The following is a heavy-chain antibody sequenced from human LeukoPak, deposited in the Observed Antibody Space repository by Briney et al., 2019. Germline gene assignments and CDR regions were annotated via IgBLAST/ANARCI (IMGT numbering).Heavy chain of an antibody. J-gene: IGHJ6*03. CDR2: ISGSGGST. CDR3: AKVSWDIVVVPAAVGHDYYYYYIDV. D-gene: IGHD2-2*01. V-gene: IGHV3-23*01. CDR1: GFTFSSYA. Sequence: GGSLRLSCAASGFTFSSYAMSWVRQAPGKGLEWVSAISGSGGSTYYADSVKGRFTISRDNSKNTLYLQMNSLRAEDTAVYYCAKVSWDIVVVPAAVGHDYYYYYIDVWGKGTTVTVSS.